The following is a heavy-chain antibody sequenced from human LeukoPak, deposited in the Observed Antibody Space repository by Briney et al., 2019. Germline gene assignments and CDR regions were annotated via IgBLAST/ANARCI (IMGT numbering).Heavy chain of an antibody. CDR3: ARGGGYSYGSKFDY. J-gene: IGHJ4*02. Sequence: SETLSLTCTVSGGSISSGDYYWSWIRQPPGKGLEWIGYIYYSGSTYYNPSLKSRVTISVDTSKNQFSLKLSSVTAADTAVYYCARGGGYSYGSKFDYWGQGTLVTVSS. V-gene: IGHV4-30-4*01. CDR1: GGSISSGDYY. D-gene: IGHD5-18*01. CDR2: IYYSGST.